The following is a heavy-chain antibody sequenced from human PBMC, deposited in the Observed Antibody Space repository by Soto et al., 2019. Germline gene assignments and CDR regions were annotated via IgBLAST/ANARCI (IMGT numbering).Heavy chain of an antibody. V-gene: IGHV5-51*01. J-gene: IGHJ3*02. CDR2: IYPGDSDT. D-gene: IGHD1-20*01. CDR3: ARPGLITFGHGPLDAFDI. Sequence: PGVSLKTCWRGSGGSFTSYWVGWVSPLPGKGLEWMGIIYPGDSDTRYSPSFQGQVTISADKSISTAYLQWSSLKASDTAMYYCARPGLITFGHGPLDAFDIWGQGTMVTVSS. CDR1: GGSFTSYW.